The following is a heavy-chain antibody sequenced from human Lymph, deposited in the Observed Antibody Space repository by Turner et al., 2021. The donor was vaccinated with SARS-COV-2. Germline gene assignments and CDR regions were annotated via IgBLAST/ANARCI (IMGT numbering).Heavy chain of an antibody. CDR2: INGNGGST. Sequence: EVQLVESGVGVVRPGGSLRLSCAASGFTFDDYGMSCVRQAPGRGLEWVSNINGNGGSTGYADSVKGRFTISRDNAKNSLYLQVNSLRAEDTALYHCARGTGAADYWGQGTLVTVSS. J-gene: IGHJ4*02. D-gene: IGHD7-27*01. CDR1: GFTFDDYG. V-gene: IGHV3-20*01. CDR3: ARGTGAADY.